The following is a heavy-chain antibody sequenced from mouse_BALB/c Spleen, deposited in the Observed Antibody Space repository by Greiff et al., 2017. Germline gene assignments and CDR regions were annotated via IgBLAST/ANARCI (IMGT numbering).Heavy chain of an antibody. J-gene: IGHJ2*01. V-gene: IGHV1-9*01. D-gene: IGHD2-1*01. Sequence: QVQLQQSGAELMKPGASVKISCKATGYTFSSYWIEWVKQRPGHGLEWIGEILPGSGSTNYNEKFKGKATFTADTSSNTAYMQLSSLTSEDSAVYYCARGGNYGGNYFDYWGQGTTLTVSS. CDR1: GYTFSSYW. CDR3: ARGGNYGGNYFDY. CDR2: ILPGSGST.